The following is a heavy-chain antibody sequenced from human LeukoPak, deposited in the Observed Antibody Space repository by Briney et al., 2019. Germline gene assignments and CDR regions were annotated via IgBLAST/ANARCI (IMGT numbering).Heavy chain of an antibody. Sequence: HPGRSLRLSCAASGFTFSSYAMHWVRQAPGKGLEWVAVISYDGSNKYYADSVKGRFTISRDNSKNTLYLQMNSLRAEDTAVYYCARDGYSGSYLHPGENWFDPWGQGTLVTVSS. D-gene: IGHD1-26*01. V-gene: IGHV3-30-3*01. CDR3: ARDGYSGSYLHPGENWFDP. J-gene: IGHJ5*02. CDR1: GFTFSSYA. CDR2: ISYDGSNK.